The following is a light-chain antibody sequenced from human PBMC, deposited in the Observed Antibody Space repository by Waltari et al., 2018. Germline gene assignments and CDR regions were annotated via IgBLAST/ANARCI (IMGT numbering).Light chain of an antibody. Sequence: DIQMTQSPSSLSASVGDRVTITCRASQSIRGLLNWYQQKAGKAPKLLLNTASSLQRGVPARFSGSASGTDFTLTISSLQPEDFVTYFCQQSSSLPYTFGQGTKLEIK. CDR1: QSIRGL. CDR3: QQSSSLPYT. V-gene: IGKV1-39*01. CDR2: TAS. J-gene: IGKJ2*01.